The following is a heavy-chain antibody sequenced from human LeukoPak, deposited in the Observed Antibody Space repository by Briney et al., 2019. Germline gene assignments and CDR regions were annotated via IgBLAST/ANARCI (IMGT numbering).Heavy chain of an antibody. J-gene: IGHJ3*02. CDR3: ARVAGEASGYHPFDI. CDR1: GFIIFKSW. Sequence: GGSLSLSCAASGFIIFKSWMTLGRQAPGKGLEWVAIIKQDASETYYLDSVKGRFTISRDNAKNSIYLHMTRLRVEDTAVYYCARVAGEASGYHPFDIWGQGTMVTASS. CDR2: IKQDASET. V-gene: IGHV3-7*01. D-gene: IGHD3-22*01.